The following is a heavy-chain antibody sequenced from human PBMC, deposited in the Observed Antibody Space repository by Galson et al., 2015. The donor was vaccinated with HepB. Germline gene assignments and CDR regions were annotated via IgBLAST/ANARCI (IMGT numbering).Heavy chain of an antibody. CDR2: IKSKTDGGTT. CDR1: GFTFSSYA. Sequence: SLRLSCAASGFTFSSYAMSWVRQAPGKGLEWVGRIKSKTDGGTTDYAAPVKGRFTISRDDSKNTLYLQMNSLKTEDTAVYYCTTRGRSMFVAFDIWGQGTMVTVSS. J-gene: IGHJ3*02. V-gene: IGHV3-15*01. CDR3: TTRGRSMFVAFDI. D-gene: IGHD3-10*02.